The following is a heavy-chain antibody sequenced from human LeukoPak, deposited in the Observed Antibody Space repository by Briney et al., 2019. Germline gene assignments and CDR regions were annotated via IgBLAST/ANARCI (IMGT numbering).Heavy chain of an antibody. V-gene: IGHV1-2*02. D-gene: IGHD5-24*01. CDR2: INPNSGGT. J-gene: IGHJ4*02. CDR1: GYTFIGYY. Sequence: ASVNVSCKASGYTFIGYYIHWVRQAPGQGLEWMGWINPNSGGTNYAQKFQGRVNMTRDTSISTAYMELTRLTSDDTAVYYCARDWMADTFDYWCQGTLVTVSS. CDR3: ARDWMADTFDY.